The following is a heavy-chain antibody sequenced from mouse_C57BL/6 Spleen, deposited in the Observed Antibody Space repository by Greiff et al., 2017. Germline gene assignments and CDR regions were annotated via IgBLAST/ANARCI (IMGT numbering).Heavy chain of an antibody. Sequence: QVQLQQSGAELVRPGASVKLSCKASGYTFTDYYINWVKQRPGQGLEWIARIYPGSGNTYYNETFKGKATLTAEKSSSTAYMQLSSLTSEDSAVYFCARSYYDYDEGYYARDYWGQGTSVTVSS. V-gene: IGHV1-76*01. CDR1: GYTFTDYY. J-gene: IGHJ4*01. D-gene: IGHD2-4*01. CDR2: IYPGSGNT. CDR3: ARSYYDYDEGYYARDY.